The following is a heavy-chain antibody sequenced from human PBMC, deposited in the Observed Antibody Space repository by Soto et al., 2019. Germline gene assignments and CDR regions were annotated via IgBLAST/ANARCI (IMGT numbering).Heavy chain of an antibody. J-gene: IGHJ4*02. CDR2: ISAYNGNT. Sequence: VASVKVSCKASGYTFTSYGISWVRQAPGQGLEWMGWISAYNGNTNYAKKLQGRVTMTTDTSTSTAYMELRSLRSDDTAVYYCAREVFASGIAVACADYWGQGTLVTVSS. D-gene: IGHD6-19*01. CDR3: AREVFASGIAVACADY. CDR1: GYTFTSYG. V-gene: IGHV1-18*01.